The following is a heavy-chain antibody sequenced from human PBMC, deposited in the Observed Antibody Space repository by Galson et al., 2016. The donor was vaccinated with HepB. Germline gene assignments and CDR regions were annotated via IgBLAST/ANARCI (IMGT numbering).Heavy chain of an antibody. CDR1: GDSINTGNYY. J-gene: IGHJ3*02. CDR2: IYYTGTT. Sequence: ETLSLTCTGSGDSINTGNYYWAWIRQPPGKGLEWIATIYYTGTTYYNPSLKSRLTISVDTSYNQFSLHLNSVTAADPAVYYCARDLTGPAFDIWSQGTMVTVSS. CDR3: ARDLTGPAFDI. V-gene: IGHV4-39*02.